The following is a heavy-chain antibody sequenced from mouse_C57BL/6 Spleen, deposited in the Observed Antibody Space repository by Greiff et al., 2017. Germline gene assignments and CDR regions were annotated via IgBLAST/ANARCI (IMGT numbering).Heavy chain of an antibody. CDR1: GYSITSGYY. CDR3: AREGDSNYVFDY. J-gene: IGHJ2*01. CDR2: ISYDGSN. V-gene: IGHV3-6*01. D-gene: IGHD2-5*01. Sequence: EVQVVESGPGLVKPSQSLSLTCSVTGYSITSGYYWNWIRQFPGNKLEWMGYISYDGSNNYNPSLKNRISITRDTSKNQFFLKLNSVTTEDTATYYCAREGDSNYVFDYWGQGTTLTVSS.